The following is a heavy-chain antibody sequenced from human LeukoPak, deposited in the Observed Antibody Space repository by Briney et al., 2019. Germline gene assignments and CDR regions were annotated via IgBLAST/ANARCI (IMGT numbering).Heavy chain of an antibody. CDR2: ISAYNGNT. J-gene: IGHJ4*02. D-gene: IGHD1-1*01. CDR3: ARDLKKYNWNLGDY. V-gene: IGHV1-18*01. CDR1: GYTFTSYG. Sequence: ASVKVSCKASGYTFTSYGISWVRQAPGQGLEWMRWISAYNGNTNYAQKLQGRVTMTTDTSTSTAYMELRSLRSDDTAVYYCARDLKKYNWNLGDYWGQGTLVTVSS.